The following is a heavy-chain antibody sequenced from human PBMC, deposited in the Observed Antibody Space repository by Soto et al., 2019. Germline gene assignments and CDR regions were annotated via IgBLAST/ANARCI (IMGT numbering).Heavy chain of an antibody. CDR1: GFTFSSYS. CDR2: ISSSSSYI. CDR3: AKDIPETTDVDY. Sequence: EVQLVESGGGLVKPGGSLRLSCAASGFTFSSYSMNWVRQAPGKGLEWVSSISSSSSYIYHADSVKGRFTISRDNAKNSLYLQMNSLRAEDTAVYYCAKDIPETTDVDYWGQGTLVTVSS. J-gene: IGHJ4*02. V-gene: IGHV3-21*04. D-gene: IGHD4-4*01.